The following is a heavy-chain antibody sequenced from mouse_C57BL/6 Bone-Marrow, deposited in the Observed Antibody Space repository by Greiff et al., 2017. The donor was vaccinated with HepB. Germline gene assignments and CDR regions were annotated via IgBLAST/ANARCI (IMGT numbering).Heavy chain of an antibody. V-gene: IGHV5-4*03. CDR2: ISDGGSYT. D-gene: IGHD1-1*01. Sequence: EVKLVESGGGLVKPGGSLKLSCAASGFTFSSYAMSWVRQTPEKRLEWVATISDGGSYTYYPDNVKGRFTISRDNAKNNLYLQMSHLKSEDTAMYYCARGNYYGSSSYAMDYWGQGTSVTVSS. CDR1: GFTFSSYA. J-gene: IGHJ4*01. CDR3: ARGNYYGSSSYAMDY.